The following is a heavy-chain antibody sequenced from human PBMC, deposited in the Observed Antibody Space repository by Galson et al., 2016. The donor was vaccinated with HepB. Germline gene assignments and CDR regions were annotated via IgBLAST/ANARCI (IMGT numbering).Heavy chain of an antibody. V-gene: IGHV3-30-3*01. CDR1: GFTFSSYA. CDR2: ISYDGTNK. D-gene: IGHD3-10*01. Sequence: SLRLSCADSGFTFSSYAMHWVRQAPGKGLEWVAIISYDGTNKYYADSVKGRFTISRDNSKNTLYLQMNSLRAEDTAVYYCARDVGGSGSYIGDYWGQGTLVTVSS. J-gene: IGHJ4*02. CDR3: ARDVGGSGSYIGDY.